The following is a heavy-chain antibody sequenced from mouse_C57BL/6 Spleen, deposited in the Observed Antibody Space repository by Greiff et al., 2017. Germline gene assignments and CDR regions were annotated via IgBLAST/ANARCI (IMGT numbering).Heavy chain of an antibody. V-gene: IGHV3-6*01. CDR3: ARNYVVDY. CDR2: ISYDGSN. Sequence: EVQLQQSGPGLVKPSQSLSLTCSVTGYSITSGYYWNWLRQFPGNKLEWMGYISYDGSNNYNPSLKNRISITRDTSKNQFFLKLNSVTTEDTATYDCARNYVVDYWGQGTSVTVSS. CDR1: GYSITSGYY. J-gene: IGHJ4*01. D-gene: IGHD1-1*01.